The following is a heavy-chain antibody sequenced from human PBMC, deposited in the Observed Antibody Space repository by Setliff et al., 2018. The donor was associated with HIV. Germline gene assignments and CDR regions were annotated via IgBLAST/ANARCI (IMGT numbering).Heavy chain of an antibody. D-gene: IGHD1-26*01. CDR2: IIPPVGAA. CDR1: GDTFRNYA. CDR3: ATAQLLLGGSYSDY. J-gene: IGHJ4*02. V-gene: IGHV1-69*13. Sequence: SVKVSCKVSGDTFRNYALNWVRKAPGQGLEWMGGIIPPVGAAVYAQNFQDRVTMTEDASTDTAYMELSRLTSDDTAIYFCATAQLLLGGSYSDYWGQGTLVTVSS.